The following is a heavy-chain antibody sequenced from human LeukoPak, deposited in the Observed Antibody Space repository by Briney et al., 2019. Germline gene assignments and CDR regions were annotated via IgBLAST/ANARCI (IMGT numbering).Heavy chain of an antibody. CDR1: GGSISSYY. Sequence: SETLSLTCTVSGGSISSYYWSWIRQPSGKGLEWIGYIYYSGSTNYNPSLKSRVTISVDTSKNQFSLKLSSVTAADTAVYYCAREGNNYYGAFDIWGQGTMVTVSS. D-gene: IGHD3-10*01. V-gene: IGHV4-59*12. CDR2: IYYSGST. J-gene: IGHJ3*02. CDR3: AREGNNYYGAFDI.